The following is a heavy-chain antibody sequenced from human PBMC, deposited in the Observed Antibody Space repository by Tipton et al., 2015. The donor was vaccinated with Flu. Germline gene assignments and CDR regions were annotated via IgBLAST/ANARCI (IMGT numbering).Heavy chain of an antibody. D-gene: IGHD2-2*01. CDR3: ARPGGPAAINPFSYFDF. Sequence: QSGAEVKKPGASVKVSCKASGYSLTSYPISWVRQAPGQGLEWMGWISGYSANTNYAQNLQGRVTMTTDTSTNTAYMELRSLRSDDTAVYYCARPGGPAAINPFSYFDFWGQGTLVTVSS. V-gene: IGHV1-18*04. CDR1: GYSLTSYP. J-gene: IGHJ4*02. CDR2: ISGYSANT.